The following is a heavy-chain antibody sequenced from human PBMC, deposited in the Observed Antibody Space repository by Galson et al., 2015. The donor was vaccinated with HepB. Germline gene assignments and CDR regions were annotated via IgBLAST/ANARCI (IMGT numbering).Heavy chain of an antibody. V-gene: IGHV1-69*01. D-gene: IGHD1/OR15-1a*01. J-gene: IGHJ6*02. Sequence: GTFSSYAISWVRQAPGQGLEWMGGIIPIFGTANYAQKFQGRVTITADESTSTAYMELSSLRSEDTAVYYCARDNWNKNYYYGMDVWGQGTTVTVSS. CDR1: GTFSSYA. CDR2: IIPIFGTA. CDR3: ARDNWNKNYYYGMDV.